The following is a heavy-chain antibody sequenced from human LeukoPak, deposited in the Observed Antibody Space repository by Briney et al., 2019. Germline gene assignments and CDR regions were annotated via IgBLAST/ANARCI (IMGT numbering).Heavy chain of an antibody. D-gene: IGHD3-10*01. V-gene: IGHV4-38-2*01. CDR1: GYSISSGYY. CDR2: IYHSGST. J-gene: IGHJ4*02. Sequence: PSETLSLTCAVSGYSISSGYYRGWIRQPPGKGLEWIGSIYHSGSTYYNPSLKSRVTISVDTSKNQFSLKLSSVTAADTAVYYCARQAGTGYFDYWGQGTLVTVSS. CDR3: ARQAGTGYFDY.